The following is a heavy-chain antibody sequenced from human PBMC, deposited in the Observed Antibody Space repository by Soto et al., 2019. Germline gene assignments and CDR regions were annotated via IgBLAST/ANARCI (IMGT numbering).Heavy chain of an antibody. D-gene: IGHD7-27*01. CDR1: GGSLNNYY. CDR2: IHPSGST. J-gene: IGHJ6*02. CDR3: ARGSDQYKLGNV. Sequence: PSETLSLTFDVYGGSLNNYYWTWIRQSPGKGLEWIGEIHPSGSTDYDPSLRSRVTMSLDTSKNQFSLKLTSVTAADTTVYYCARGSDQYKLGNVWGPGTTVTVSS. V-gene: IGHV4-34*01.